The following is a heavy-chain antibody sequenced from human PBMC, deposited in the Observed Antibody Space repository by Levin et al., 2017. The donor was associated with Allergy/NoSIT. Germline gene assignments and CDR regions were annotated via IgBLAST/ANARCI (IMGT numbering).Heavy chain of an antibody. J-gene: IGHJ4*02. D-gene: IGHD1-26*01. CDR3: TTRELGIVGAPGGF. V-gene: IGHV3-15*01. Sequence: KAGGSLRLSCAASGFTFRNAWMSWVRQAPGKGLEWVGRIKSQSDGGTTDYGAPVKGRFTISRDDSKNTLYLQMDSLKTEDTAVYYCTTRELGIVGAPGGFWGQGTLVTVSS. CDR1: GFTFRNAW. CDR2: IKSQSDGGTT.